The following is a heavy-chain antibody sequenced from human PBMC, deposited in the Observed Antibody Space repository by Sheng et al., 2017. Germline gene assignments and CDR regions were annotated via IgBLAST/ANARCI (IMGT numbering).Heavy chain of an antibody. D-gene: IGHD6-19*01. J-gene: IGHJ6*01. CDR2: IYYSGST. CDR1: GGSISSYY. V-gene: IGHV4-59*01. CDR3: ARGEQQWLVNYGMDV. Sequence: QVQLQESGPGLVKPSETLSLTCTVSGGSISSYYWSWIRQPPGKGLEWIGYIYYSGSTNYNPSLKSRVTISVDTSKNQFSLKLSSVTAADTAVYYCARGEQQWLVNYGMDVWGPRGPRVTGLL.